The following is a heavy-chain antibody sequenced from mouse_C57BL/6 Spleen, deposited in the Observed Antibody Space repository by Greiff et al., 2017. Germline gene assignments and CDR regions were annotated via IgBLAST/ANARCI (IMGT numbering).Heavy chain of an antibody. CDR1: GYTFTSYW. CDR3: ARGGFSTVVATEDWYFDY. J-gene: IGHJ2*01. V-gene: IGHV1-72*01. Sequence: QVQLQQPGAELVKPGASVKLSCKASGYTFTSYWMHWVKQRPGRGLEWIGRIDPNSGGTKYNEKFKSKATLTVDKPSSTAYMQLSSLTSEDSAVYYCARGGFSTVVATEDWYFDYWGQGTTLTVSS. CDR2: IDPNSGGT. D-gene: IGHD1-1*01.